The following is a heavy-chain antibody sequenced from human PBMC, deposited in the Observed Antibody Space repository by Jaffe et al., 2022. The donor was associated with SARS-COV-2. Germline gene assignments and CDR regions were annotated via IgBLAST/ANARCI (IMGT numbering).Heavy chain of an antibody. J-gene: IGHJ3*02. CDR3: VRANTLKGVAPGAFDI. CDR2: IGTLADT. D-gene: IGHD3-22*01. Sequence: EVHLVESGGGLVQPGGSLRLTCVGSGFTFSDYDMHWVRQRTGGGLEWVSSIGTLADTFYPGSVRGRFTISRENVKNSLYLQMNSLRVEDTAVYHCVRANTLKGVAPGAFDIWGQGTKVTVSS. V-gene: IGHV3-13*01. CDR1: GFTFSDYD.